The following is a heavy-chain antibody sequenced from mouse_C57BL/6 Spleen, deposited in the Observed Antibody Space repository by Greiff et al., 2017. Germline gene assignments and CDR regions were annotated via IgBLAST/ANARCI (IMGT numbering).Heavy chain of an antibody. J-gene: IGHJ2*01. CDR2: IYPGSGST. CDR3: ARDDGDY. V-gene: IGHV1-55*01. CDR1: GYTFTSYW. Sequence: QVHVKQPGAELVKPGASVKMSCKASGYTFTSYWITWVKQRPGQGLEWIGDIYPGSGSTNYNEKFKSKATLTVDTSSSTAYMQLSSLTSEDSAVYYCARDDGDYWGQGTTLTVSS. D-gene: IGHD2-3*01.